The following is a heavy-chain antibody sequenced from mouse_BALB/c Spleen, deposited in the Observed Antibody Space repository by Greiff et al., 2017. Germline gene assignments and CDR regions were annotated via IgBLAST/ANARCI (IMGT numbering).Heavy chain of an antibody. CDR3: ARSRSSFAY. J-gene: IGHJ3*01. Sequence: QVQLKESGAELAKPGASVKMSCKASGYTFTSYWMHWVKQRPGQGLEWIGYINPSTGYTEYNQKFKDKATLTADKSSSTAYMQLSSLTSEDSAVYYCARSRSSFAYWGQGTLVTVSA. CDR1: GYTFTSYW. V-gene: IGHV1-7*01. CDR2: INPSTGYT.